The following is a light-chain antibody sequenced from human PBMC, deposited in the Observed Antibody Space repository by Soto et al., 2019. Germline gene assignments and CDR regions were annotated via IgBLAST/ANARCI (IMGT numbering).Light chain of an antibody. Sequence: SASDVTRSPEERAALSCRASQSVSSNLAWYQQKPGKAPRLLIYGASTMASGIPARFSGSGSGTDFTLTISSLQPEDFAIYYCLHDNNRPRTFAGGTKVDIK. CDR3: LHDNNRPRT. CDR2: GAS. CDR1: QSVSSN. J-gene: IGKJ4*01. V-gene: IGKV3-15*01.